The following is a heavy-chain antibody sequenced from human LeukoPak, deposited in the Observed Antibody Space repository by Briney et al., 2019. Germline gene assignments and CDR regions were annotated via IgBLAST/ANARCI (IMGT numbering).Heavy chain of an antibody. CDR3: ARDGSVESGHYYFDF. J-gene: IGHJ4*02. CDR2: IAPRSGAT. Sequence: ASVKVSCKASGYTFTGYYMHWVRQAPGQGLEWVGWIAPRSGATTYSQKFQDRVTMTRDTSITTTYLELATLRSDDTAVYYCARDGSVESGHYYFDFWGQGTLVTVSS. CDR1: GYTFTGYY. V-gene: IGHV1-2*02. D-gene: IGHD2-2*03.